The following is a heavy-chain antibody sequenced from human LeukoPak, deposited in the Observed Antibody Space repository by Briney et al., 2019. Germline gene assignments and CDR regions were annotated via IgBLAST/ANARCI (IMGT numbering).Heavy chain of an antibody. V-gene: IGHV3-23*01. J-gene: IGHJ4*02. D-gene: IGHD1-26*01. CDR3: AKDLRGARDY. CDR1: GFTFSSYA. CDR2: ISGSGGST. Sequence: GGSLRLSCAASGFTFSSYAMSWVRQAPGKGLEWVSAISGSGGSTYYADSVKGRFTISRDNSKNTLYLQMNSLRADDTSLYFCAKDLRGARDYWGQGTLVTVSS.